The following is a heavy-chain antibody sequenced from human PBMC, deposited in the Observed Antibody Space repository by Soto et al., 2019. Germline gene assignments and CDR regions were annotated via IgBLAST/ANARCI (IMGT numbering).Heavy chain of an antibody. CDR2: IYYSGST. CDR3: ARARMVRGIIYYYGMDV. CDR1: GGSISSDGNY. D-gene: IGHD3-10*01. V-gene: IGHV4-31*03. Sequence: QVQLVESGPGLVKSSQTLSLTCTVSGGSISSDGNYWSWIRQHPGKGLEWIGYIYYSGSTYYNPSLKSRVTISVDTSKNQFSLKLNSVTAADTAVYYCARARMVRGIIYYYGMDVWGQGTTVTVFS. J-gene: IGHJ6*02.